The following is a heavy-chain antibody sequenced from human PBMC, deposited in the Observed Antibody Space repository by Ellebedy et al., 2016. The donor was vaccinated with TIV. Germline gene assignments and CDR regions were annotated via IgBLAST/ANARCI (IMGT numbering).Heavy chain of an antibody. J-gene: IGHJ6*02. D-gene: IGHD3-22*01. V-gene: IGHV4-34*01. Sequence: MPSETLSLTCAVYGGSFSGYYWSWIRQPPGKGLEWIGEINHSGSTNYNPSLKSRVTISVDTSKNQFSLKLSSVTAADTAVYYCARLLHTEYYYYYGMDVWGQGTTVTVSS. CDR1: GGSFSGYY. CDR2: INHSGST. CDR3: ARLLHTEYYYYYGMDV.